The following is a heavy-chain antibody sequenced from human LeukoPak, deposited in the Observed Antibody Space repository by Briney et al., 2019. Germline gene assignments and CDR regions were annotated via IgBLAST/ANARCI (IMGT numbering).Heavy chain of an antibody. CDR2: IYYSGST. D-gene: IGHD2-2*01. CDR3: ARVIRDIVVVPAAMDYYYYYYMDV. Sequence: KPSETLSLTCTVSGGSISSYYWSWIRQPPGKGLEWIGHIYYSGSTNYNPSLKSRVTISVDTSKNQFSLKLSSVTAADTAVYYCARVIRDIVVVPAAMDYYYYYYMDVWGKGTTVTVSS. J-gene: IGHJ6*03. V-gene: IGHV4-59*01. CDR1: GGSISSYY.